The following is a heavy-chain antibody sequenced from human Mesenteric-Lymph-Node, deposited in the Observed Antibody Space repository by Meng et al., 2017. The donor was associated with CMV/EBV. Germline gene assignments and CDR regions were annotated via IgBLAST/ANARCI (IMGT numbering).Heavy chain of an antibody. V-gene: IGHV4-39*07. D-gene: IGHD2-2*01. Sequence: SETLSLTCTVSGGSISSSSYYWGWIRQPPGKGLEWIGSIYYSGSTYYNPSLKSRVTISVDTSKNQFSLKLSSVTAADTAVYYCARDGFGCSSTSCWFDPWGQGTLVTVSS. CDR2: IYYSGST. J-gene: IGHJ5*02. CDR3: ARDGFGCSSTSCWFDP. CDR1: GGSISSSSYY.